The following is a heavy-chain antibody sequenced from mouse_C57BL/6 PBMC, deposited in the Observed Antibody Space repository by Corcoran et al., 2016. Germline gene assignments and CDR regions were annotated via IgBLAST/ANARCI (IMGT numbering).Heavy chain of an antibody. CDR1: GYTFTGYW. V-gene: IGHV1-9*01. Sequence: QVQLQQSGAELMKPGASVKLSCKATGYTFTGYWKEWVKQRPGHGLEWSGEILPGSGSTNYNEKVKGKATFTADTSSNTAYMQLSSMTTEDSAIYYCASILRREAMDYWGQGTSVTVSA. J-gene: IGHJ4*01. CDR2: ILPGSGST. D-gene: IGHD2-12*01. CDR3: ASILRREAMDY.